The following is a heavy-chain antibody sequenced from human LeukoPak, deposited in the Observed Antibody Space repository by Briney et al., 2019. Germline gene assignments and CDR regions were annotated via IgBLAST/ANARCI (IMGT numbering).Heavy chain of an antibody. J-gene: IGHJ5*02. V-gene: IGHV1-2*02. CDR2: INPNSGGT. D-gene: IGHD2-15*01. Sequence: ASVKVSCKSSGYTSTGYYMHWVRQAPGQGLEWMGWINPNSGGTNYAQKFQGRVTMTRDTSISTAYMELSRLTSDDTAVYYCARSRDIVVVVAATYNWFDPWGQGTLVTVSS. CDR1: GYTSTGYY. CDR3: ARSRDIVVVVAATYNWFDP.